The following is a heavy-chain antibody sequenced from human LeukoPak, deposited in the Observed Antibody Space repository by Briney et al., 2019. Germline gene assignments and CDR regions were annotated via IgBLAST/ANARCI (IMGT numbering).Heavy chain of an antibody. V-gene: IGHV3-33*06. CDR1: GFTFSSYG. Sequence: GGSLRLSCAASGFTFSSYGMHWVRQAPGKGLEWVAVIWYDGSNKYYADSVKGRFTISKDNSKNTLYLQMNSLRAEDTAVYYCAKSPAEGGATISYFDYWGQGTLVTVSS. D-gene: IGHD5-12*01. CDR2: IWYDGSNK. J-gene: IGHJ4*02. CDR3: AKSPAEGGATISYFDY.